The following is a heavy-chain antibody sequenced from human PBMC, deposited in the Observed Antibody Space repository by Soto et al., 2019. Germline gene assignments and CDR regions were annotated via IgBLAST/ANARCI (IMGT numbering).Heavy chain of an antibody. Sequence: VASVKVSCKASGYTFTGYYMHWVRQAPGQGLEWMGWINPNSGGTNYAQKFQGRVTMTRDRSISTAYMELSRLRSDDTAVYYCARAPWYSSGWPSPYFDYWGQGTLGTVSS. CDR3: ARAPWYSSGWPSPYFDY. CDR1: GYTFTGYY. D-gene: IGHD6-19*01. V-gene: IGHV1-2*02. J-gene: IGHJ4*02. CDR2: INPNSGGT.